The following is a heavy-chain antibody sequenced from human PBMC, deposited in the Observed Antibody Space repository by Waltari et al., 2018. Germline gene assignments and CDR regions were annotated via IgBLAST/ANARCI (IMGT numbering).Heavy chain of an antibody. CDR2: INHSGST. CDR1: GGSFSGYY. J-gene: IGHJ5*02. V-gene: IGHV4-34*01. CDR3: ARHPNIVPTIGCWFDP. Sequence: QVQLQQWGAGLLKPSETLSLTCAVYGGSFSGYYWSWIRQSPGKGLEWIGEINHSGSTNYHTSLKSRVTISVDTSKNQFSLKVSSVTAADTAVYYCARHPNIVPTIGCWFDPWGQGTLVTVSS. D-gene: IGHD5-12*01.